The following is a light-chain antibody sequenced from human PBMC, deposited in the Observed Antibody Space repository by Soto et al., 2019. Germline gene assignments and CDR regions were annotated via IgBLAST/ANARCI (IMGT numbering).Light chain of an antibody. CDR2: DVS. CDR1: SGDIGDYKY. V-gene: IGLV2-14*01. CDR3: SSYTSTNFGI. Sequence: QSALTQPASVSGSPGQSITISCTGSSGDIGDYKYVSWYKQHPGKAPKLMIYDVSNRPSGVSTRFSASKSGNTASLSISGLQAEDEADYYCSSYTSTNFGIFGGGTKLTVL. J-gene: IGLJ2*01.